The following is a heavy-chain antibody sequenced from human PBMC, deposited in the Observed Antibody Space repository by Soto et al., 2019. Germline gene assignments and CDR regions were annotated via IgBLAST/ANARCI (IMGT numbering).Heavy chain of an antibody. CDR3: ARLYYDYV. CDR2: ISYDSDTI. Sequence: RRLSCAGSGFTFGTYSMNWVRQAAGKGLEWIAYISYDSDTIQYADSVKGRFTISRDNAKNSLYLQMNSLRDEDTAVYYCARLYYDYVWGRGTTVTVSS. CDR1: GFTFGTYS. J-gene: IGHJ6*02. D-gene: IGHD3-3*01. V-gene: IGHV3-48*02.